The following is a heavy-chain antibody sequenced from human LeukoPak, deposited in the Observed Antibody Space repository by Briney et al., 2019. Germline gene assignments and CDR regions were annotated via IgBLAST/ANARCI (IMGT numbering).Heavy chain of an antibody. D-gene: IGHD3-22*01. CDR1: GDSVSSNSAA. J-gene: IGHJ5*02. CDR3: ARDLSYYDSSGYPYNNWFDP. CDR2: TYYSSKWYN. Sequence: SQTLSLTCAISGDSVSSNSAAWNWIRQSPSRGLEWLGRTYYSSKWYNDYAVSVKSRITINPDTSKNQFSLQLNSVTPEDTAVYYCARDLSYYDSSGYPYNNWFDPWGQGTLVTVSS. V-gene: IGHV6-1*01.